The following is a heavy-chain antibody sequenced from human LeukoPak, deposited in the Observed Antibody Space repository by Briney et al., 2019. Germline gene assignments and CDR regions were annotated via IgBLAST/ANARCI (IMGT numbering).Heavy chain of an antibody. CDR1: GGSFSGYY. V-gene: IGHV4-34*01. Sequence: SETLSLTCAVYGGSFSGYYWSWIRQPPGKGLEWIGEIHHSGSNNYNPSLKSRVTISVDTSKNQFSLKLSSVTAADTAVYYCARGVIVVVPAAMFDYWGQGTLVTVSS. CDR2: IHHSGSN. J-gene: IGHJ4*02. D-gene: IGHD2-2*01. CDR3: ARGVIVVVPAAMFDY.